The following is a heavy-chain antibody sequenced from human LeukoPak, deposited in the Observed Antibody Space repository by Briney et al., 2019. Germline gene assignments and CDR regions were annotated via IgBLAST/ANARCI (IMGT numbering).Heavy chain of an antibody. Sequence: SETLSLTCTVSGGPISSYYWSWIRQPAGKGLEWIGRIYTSGSTNYNPSLKSRVTTSVDTSKNQFSLKLSSVTAADTAVYYCAREATVAEPIYYYYYGMDVWGQGTTVTVSS. V-gene: IGHV4-4*07. CDR3: AREATVAEPIYYYYYGMDV. J-gene: IGHJ6*02. CDR2: IYTSGST. CDR1: GGPISSYY. D-gene: IGHD6-19*01.